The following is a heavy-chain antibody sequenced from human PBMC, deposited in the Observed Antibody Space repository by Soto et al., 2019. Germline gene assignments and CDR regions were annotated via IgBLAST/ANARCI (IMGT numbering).Heavy chain of an antibody. V-gene: IGHV1-3*01. CDR3: ARESNHYQDFFQN. Sequence: ASVKVSCKTSGYPFPSFEIHWIRQAPGQRPEWMGGISNAGSGNTKYSQKFQDRLTITGDKRATTVYMALSSLTSEDTATYYCARESNHYQDFFQNWGQGTQVTVSS. D-gene: IGHD2-2*01. CDR1: GYPFPSFE. J-gene: IGHJ4*02. CDR2: ISNAGSGNT.